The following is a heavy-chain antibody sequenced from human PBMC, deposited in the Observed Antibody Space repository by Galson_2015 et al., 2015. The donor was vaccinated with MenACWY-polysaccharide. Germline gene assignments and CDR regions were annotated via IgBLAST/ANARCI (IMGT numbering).Heavy chain of an antibody. J-gene: IGHJ4*01. CDR1: DFTFSAHG. Sequence: SLRLSCAASDFTFSAHGMHWVRQAPGKGLEWVAAIWYDGGKRYYADAVEGRFAVSRDNSQSTLNLQMDSLGVEDTAMYYCARDVHYNDYLGYYFDYWGQGTLVTVSS. V-gene: IGHV3-33*01. CDR3: ARDVHYNDYLGYYFDY. D-gene: IGHD4-11*01. CDR2: IWYDGGKR.